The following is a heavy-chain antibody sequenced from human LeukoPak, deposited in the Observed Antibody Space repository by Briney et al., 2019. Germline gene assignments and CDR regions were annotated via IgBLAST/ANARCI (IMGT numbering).Heavy chain of an antibody. V-gene: IGHV3-74*01. CDR2: INSGGSGT. Sequence: PAGSLSLSCAASGFNFASNWMHWVRQTPGKGLVWVSRINSGGSGTSYADSVKGRFTIYRDNPKNKLYLQVNTLRAEDTADYSFATQQGGKPAYWGQGTLVTVSS. D-gene: IGHD1-14*01. J-gene: IGHJ4*02. CDR1: GFNFASNW. CDR3: ATQQGGKPAY.